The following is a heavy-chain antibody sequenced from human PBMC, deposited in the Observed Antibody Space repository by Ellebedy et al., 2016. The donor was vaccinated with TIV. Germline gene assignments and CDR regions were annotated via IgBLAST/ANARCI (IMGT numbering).Heavy chain of an antibody. V-gene: IGHV4-39*01. Sequence: MPSETLSLTCTVSGGSISSSSYYWGWIRQPPGKGLEWIGKIYYSGSTYYNPSLKSRVTISLDTSKNLFSLKLSSVTAADTAVYYCARESSGWYNSVYYYYYGMDVWGQGTTVTVS. CDR1: GGSISSSSYY. CDR2: IYYSGST. J-gene: IGHJ6*02. D-gene: IGHD6-19*01. CDR3: ARESSGWYNSVYYYYYGMDV.